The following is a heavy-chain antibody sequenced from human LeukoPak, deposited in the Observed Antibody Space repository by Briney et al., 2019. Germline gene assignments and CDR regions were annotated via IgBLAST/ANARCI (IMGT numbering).Heavy chain of an antibody. V-gene: IGHV7-4-1*02. CDR3: VRGTPTPGMDY. CDR2: IDTTTGNP. Sequence: ASVKVSCKASGYPFTAHFLNWVRQAPGQGLEWMGNIDTTTGNPRYAQDFTGRFVFSLDTSVSTAYLQITSLKADDTAAYYCVRGTPTPGMDYWGQGTQVTVSS. D-gene: IGHD3-10*01. CDR1: GYPFTAHF. J-gene: IGHJ4*02.